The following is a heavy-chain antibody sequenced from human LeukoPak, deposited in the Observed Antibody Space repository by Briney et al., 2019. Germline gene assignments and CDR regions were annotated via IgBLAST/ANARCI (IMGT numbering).Heavy chain of an antibody. J-gene: IGHJ3*02. V-gene: IGHV3-21*01. D-gene: IGHD3-10*01. CDR3: AKTFYGSGSSYDAFDM. CDR1: GFTFSSYS. CDR2: ISSSSSYI. Sequence: GGSLRLSCAASGFTFSSYSMNWVRQAPGKGLEWVSSISSSSSYIYYADSVKGRFTISRDSSRKTLFLQMNSLRVEDTAVYYCAKTFYGSGSSYDAFDMWGQGTMVTVSS.